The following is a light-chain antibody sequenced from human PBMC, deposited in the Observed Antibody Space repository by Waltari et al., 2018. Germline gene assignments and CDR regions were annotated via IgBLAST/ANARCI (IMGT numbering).Light chain of an antibody. Sequence: DIVLTHSPATLSLSPGERATLSCRASQSVSTYLAWYQQKPGQAPRLLIYDASNRATGIPARFSGSGSGTDFTLTISSLEPEDFAVYYCQQRSNWPPITFGQGTRLEIK. J-gene: IGKJ5*01. CDR1: QSVSTY. CDR3: QQRSNWPPIT. V-gene: IGKV3-11*01. CDR2: DAS.